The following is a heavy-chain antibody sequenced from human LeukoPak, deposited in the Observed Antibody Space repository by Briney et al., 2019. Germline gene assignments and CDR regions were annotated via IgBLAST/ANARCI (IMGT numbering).Heavy chain of an antibody. CDR3: TTAPNPIVVVVAATLYYFDY. Sequence: GGSLRLSCAASGFTFSNAWMSWVRQAPGKGLEWVGRIKSKTDGGTTDYAAPVKGRFTISRDDSKNTLYLQMNSLKTEDTAVYYCTTAPNPIVVVVAATLYYFDYWGRGTLVTVST. CDR1: GFTFSNAW. J-gene: IGHJ4*02. D-gene: IGHD2-15*01. CDR2: IKSKTDGGTT. V-gene: IGHV3-15*01.